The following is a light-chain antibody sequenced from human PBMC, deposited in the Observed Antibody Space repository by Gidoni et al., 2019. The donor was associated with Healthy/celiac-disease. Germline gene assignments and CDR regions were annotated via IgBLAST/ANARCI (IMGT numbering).Light chain of an antibody. Sequence: QSALTQPASVSGSPGQSITILCTGTSSDVGGYNYVSWYQQHPGKAPKLMIYEVSNRPSGVSNRFSGSKSGNTASLTISGLQAEDEADYYCSSYTSSSRVFGGGTKLTVL. V-gene: IGLV2-14*01. CDR3: SSYTSSSRV. CDR2: EVS. CDR1: SSDVGGYNY. J-gene: IGLJ3*02.